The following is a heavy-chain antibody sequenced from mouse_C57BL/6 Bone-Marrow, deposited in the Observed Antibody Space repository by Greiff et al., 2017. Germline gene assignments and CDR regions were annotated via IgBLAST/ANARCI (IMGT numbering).Heavy chain of an antibody. D-gene: IGHD1-1*01. CDR1: GYTFTSYD. V-gene: IGHV1-85*01. CDR2: IYPRDGST. CDR3: ARLECDGSSGDWYFDV. Sequence: VKLQESGPELVKPGASVKLSCKASGYTFTSYDINWVKQRPGQGLEWIGWIYPRDGSTKYNEKFKGKGTLTVDTSSSTAYMELHSLTSEDSAVYFCARLECDGSSGDWYFDVWGTGTTVTVSS. J-gene: IGHJ1*03.